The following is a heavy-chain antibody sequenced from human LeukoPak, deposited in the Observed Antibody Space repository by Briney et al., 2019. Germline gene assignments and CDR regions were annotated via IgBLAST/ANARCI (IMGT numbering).Heavy chain of an antibody. CDR1: GFTFSSYA. Sequence: TGGSLRLSCAASGFTFSSYAMSWVRQAPGKGLEWVSAISGSGGSTYYADSVKGRFTISRDNSKNTLYLQMNSLRAEDTAVYYCAKDRRSYYYGSGSYFDGTGFDYWGQGTLVTVSS. D-gene: IGHD3-10*01. J-gene: IGHJ4*02. CDR2: ISGSGGST. V-gene: IGHV3-23*01. CDR3: AKDRRSYYYGSGSYFDGTGFDY.